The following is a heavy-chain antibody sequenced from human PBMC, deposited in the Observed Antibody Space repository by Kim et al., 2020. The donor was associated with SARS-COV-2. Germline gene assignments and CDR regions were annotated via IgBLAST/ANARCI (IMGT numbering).Heavy chain of an antibody. Sequence: GGSLRLSCAASGFTFSSYSMNWVRQAPGKGLEWVSSISSSSSYIYYADSVKGRFTISRDNAKNSLYLQMNSLRAEDTAVYYCATIAAAGSQVYYYYGMDVWGQGTTVTVSS. V-gene: IGHV3-21*01. J-gene: IGHJ6*02. CDR1: GFTFSSYS. D-gene: IGHD6-13*01. CDR2: ISSSSSYI. CDR3: ATIAAAGSQVYYYYGMDV.